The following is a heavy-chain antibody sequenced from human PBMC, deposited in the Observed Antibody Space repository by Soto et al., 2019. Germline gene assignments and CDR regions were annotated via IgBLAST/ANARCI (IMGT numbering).Heavy chain of an antibody. D-gene: IGHD3-22*01. CDR2: ISAYNGNT. V-gene: IGHV1-18*01. Sequence: ASVKVSCKASGYTFTSYGISWVRQAPGQGLEWMGWISAYNGNTNYAQKLQGRVTMTTDTSTSTAYMELRSLRSDDTAVYYCAREMGTYYYDSGGYRYYYYYGMDVWGQGTTVTVSS. CDR3: AREMGTYYYDSGGYRYYYYYGMDV. J-gene: IGHJ6*02. CDR1: GYTFTSYG.